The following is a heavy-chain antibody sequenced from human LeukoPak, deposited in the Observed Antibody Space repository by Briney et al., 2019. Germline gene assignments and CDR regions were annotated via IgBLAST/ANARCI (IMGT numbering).Heavy chain of an antibody. CDR1: GFTFNIFN. D-gene: IGHD3-9*01. J-gene: IGHJ4*02. CDR2: ITTGGDYI. CDR3: ARGHYDVLAASYKWTPDY. Sequence: GGSLRLSCAASGFTFNIFNMNWVRQAPGKGLEWVSSITTGGDYIYYADSVKGRFTTSRDNAKNSLSLQLNSLRVEDTAVYYCARGHYDVLAASYKWTPDYWGQGTLVTVSS. V-gene: IGHV3-21*01.